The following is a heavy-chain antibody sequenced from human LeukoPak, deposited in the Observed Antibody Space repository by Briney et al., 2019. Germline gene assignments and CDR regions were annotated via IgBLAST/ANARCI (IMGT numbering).Heavy chain of an antibody. V-gene: IGHV3-15*01. Sequence: GGSLRLSCAASGFTFSNAWMSWVRQAPGKGLEWVGRIKSKTDGGTTDYAAPVKGRFTISRDDSKNTLYLQMNSLETEDTAVYYCTTDGVGVEGATYDNWGQGTLVSVSS. CDR2: IKSKTDGGTT. CDR1: GFTFSNAW. D-gene: IGHD1-26*01. CDR3: TTDGVGVEGATYDN. J-gene: IGHJ4*02.